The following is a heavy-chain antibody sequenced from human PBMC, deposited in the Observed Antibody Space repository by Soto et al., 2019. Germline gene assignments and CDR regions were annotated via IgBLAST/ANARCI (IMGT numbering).Heavy chain of an antibody. J-gene: IGHJ5*02. D-gene: IGHD2-2*01. Sequence: EVQLLESGGGLVQPGGSLRLSCAASGFTFSSYAMTWVRQAPGKGLEWVSTISGSGGSTYYADSVKGRFTISRDNSKNTLYLQMNSLRAEDTAIYYCARDGAGVVRTTNWFDPWGQGTLVTVSS. V-gene: IGHV3-23*01. CDR1: GFTFSSYA. CDR3: ARDGAGVVRTTNWFDP. CDR2: ISGSGGST.